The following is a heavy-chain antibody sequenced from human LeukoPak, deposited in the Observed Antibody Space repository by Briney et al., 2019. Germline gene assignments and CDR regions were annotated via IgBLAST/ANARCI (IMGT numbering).Heavy chain of an antibody. V-gene: IGHV4-59*01. D-gene: IGHD3-22*01. Sequence: SETLSLTCTVSGGSISSYYWSWIRQPPGKGLEWIGYIYYSGSTKYNPSLKSRVTISVDTSKNQFSLKLSSVTAADTAVYYCARGDYDSSGYYLFDYWGQGTLVTVSS. J-gene: IGHJ4*02. CDR3: ARGDYDSSGYYLFDY. CDR1: GGSISSYY. CDR2: IYYSGST.